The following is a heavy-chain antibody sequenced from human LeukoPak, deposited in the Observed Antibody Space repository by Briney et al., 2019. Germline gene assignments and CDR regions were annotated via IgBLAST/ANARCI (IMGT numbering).Heavy chain of an antibody. CDR2: VDPEDGET. CDR1: VYTFTDYY. Sequence: ASVKVSCKVSVYTFTDYYMHWVQQAPGKGLEWMGLVDPEDGETIYAEKFQGRVTITADTSTDTAYMELSSLRSEDTAVYYCALSRYSSSDPFDYWGQGTLVTVSS. CDR3: ALSRYSSSDPFDY. V-gene: IGHV1-69-2*01. J-gene: IGHJ4*02. D-gene: IGHD6-13*01.